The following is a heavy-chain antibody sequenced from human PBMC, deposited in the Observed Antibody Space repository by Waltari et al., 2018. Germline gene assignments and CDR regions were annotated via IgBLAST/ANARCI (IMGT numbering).Heavy chain of an antibody. D-gene: IGHD1-26*01. J-gene: IGHJ1*01. CDR3: ARSVGATEFQH. V-gene: IGHV3-21*01. Sequence: EVQLVESGGGLVKPGGSLRLSCAASGCTFSSSTMNWVRQAPGKGLEWASSISSSISYIYYADSVKGRFTISRDNAKNSLYLQMNSLRAEDTAVYYCARSVGATEFQHWGQGTLVTVSS. CDR1: GCTFSSST. CDR2: ISSSISYI.